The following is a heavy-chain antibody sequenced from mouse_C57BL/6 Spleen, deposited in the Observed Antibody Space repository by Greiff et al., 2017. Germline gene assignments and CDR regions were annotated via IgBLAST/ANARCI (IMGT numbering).Heavy chain of an antibody. CDR2: IWSGGST. J-gene: IGHJ4*01. D-gene: IGHD2-4*01. CDR1: GFSLTSYG. Sequence: QVQLQQSGPGLVQPSQSLSITCTVSGFSLTSYGVHWVRQSPGKGLEWLGVIWSGGSTDYNAVFISRLSISKDNSKSQVFFKMNSLQADDTAIYYCARKHDYDGVYAMDYWGQGTSVTVSS. CDR3: ARKHDYDGVYAMDY. V-gene: IGHV2-2*01.